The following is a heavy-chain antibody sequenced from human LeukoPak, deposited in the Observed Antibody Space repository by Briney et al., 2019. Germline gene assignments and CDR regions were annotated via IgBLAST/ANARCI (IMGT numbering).Heavy chain of an antibody. Sequence: SVKVSCKTSGFTFRSSAIQWVRQARGQRLEWIGWIVVGSGATSYAHYLQERLTITRDMSTGTAYLELSGLRSEDTGIYYCAAETYTDSCCWFDPWGQGTMVTVSS. J-gene: IGHJ5*02. CDR3: AAETYTDSCCWFDP. D-gene: IGHD3-16*01. CDR1: GFTFRSSA. CDR2: IVVGSGAT. V-gene: IGHV1-58*02.